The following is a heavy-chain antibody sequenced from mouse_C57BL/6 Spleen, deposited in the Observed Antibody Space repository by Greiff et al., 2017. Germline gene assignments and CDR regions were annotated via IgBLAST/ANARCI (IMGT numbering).Heavy chain of an antibody. CDR3: ANFDV. CDR2: ISYDGSN. CDR1: GYSITSGYY. Sequence: VQLQESGPGLVKPSQSLSLTCSVTGYSITSGYYWNWIRQFPGNKLEWMGYISYDGSNNYNPSLKNRISITRDTSKNQFFLKLNSVTTEDTATYYCANFDVWGTGTTVTVSS. V-gene: IGHV3-6*01. J-gene: IGHJ1*03.